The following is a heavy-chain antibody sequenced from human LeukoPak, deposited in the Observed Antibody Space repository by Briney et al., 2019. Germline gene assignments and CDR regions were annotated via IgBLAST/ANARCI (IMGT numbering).Heavy chain of an antibody. V-gene: IGHV3-33*01. CDR2: IWYDGSNK. Sequence: PGGSLRLSCAASGFTFSSYGMHWVRQAPGKGLEWVAVIWYDGSNKYYADSVKGRFTISRDNSKNTLPLQMNSLRAEDTAVYYCARFLYSSGLDYWGQGTLVAVSS. CDR3: ARFLYSSGLDY. J-gene: IGHJ4*02. D-gene: IGHD6-19*01. CDR1: GFTFSSYG.